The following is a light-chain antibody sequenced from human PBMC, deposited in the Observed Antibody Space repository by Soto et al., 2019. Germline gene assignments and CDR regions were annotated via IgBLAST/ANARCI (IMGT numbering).Light chain of an antibody. J-gene: IGLJ1*01. CDR1: SSDVGGYNY. Sequence: QSVLTQPAPVSGSPGQSITISCTGTSSDVGGYNYVSWYQQHPVKAPKLMIYDVTNRPSGVSDRFSGSKSGNTASLTISGLQAEDEADYYCSSYTSSSTPYVFGPGTKVTVL. CDR2: DVT. V-gene: IGLV2-14*01. CDR3: SSYTSSSTPYV.